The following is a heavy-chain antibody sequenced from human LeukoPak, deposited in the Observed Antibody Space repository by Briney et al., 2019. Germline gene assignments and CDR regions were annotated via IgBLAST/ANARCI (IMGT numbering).Heavy chain of an antibody. D-gene: IGHD3-10*01. Sequence: SETLSLTCTVSGYSISSGYYWGWIRQPPGKGLEWIGSIYHSGSTYYNPSLKSRVTISVDTSKNQFSLKLSSVTAADTAVYYCARDSPTMVRGSGLDYWGQGTLVTVSS. CDR1: GYSISSGYY. V-gene: IGHV4-38-2*02. J-gene: IGHJ4*02. CDR3: ARDSPTMVRGSGLDY. CDR2: IYHSGST.